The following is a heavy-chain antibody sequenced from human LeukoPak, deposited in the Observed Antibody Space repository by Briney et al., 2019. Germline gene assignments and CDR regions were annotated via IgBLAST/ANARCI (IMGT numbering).Heavy chain of an antibody. Sequence: SVKVSCKASGGTFSSYTISWVRQAPGQGLEWMGRIIPILGIANYAQKFQGRVTITADKSTSTAYMELSSLRSDDTAVYYCARLGSLVPAAVDYWGQGTLVTVPS. D-gene: IGHD2-2*01. CDR1: GGTFSSYT. CDR2: IIPILGIA. J-gene: IGHJ4*02. CDR3: ARLGSLVPAAVDY. V-gene: IGHV1-69*02.